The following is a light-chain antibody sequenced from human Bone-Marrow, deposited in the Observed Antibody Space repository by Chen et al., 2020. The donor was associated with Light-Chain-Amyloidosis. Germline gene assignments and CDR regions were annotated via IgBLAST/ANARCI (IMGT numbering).Light chain of an antibody. CDR2: EVT. V-gene: IGLV2-14*01. CDR1: SSDVGGDNH. CDR3: SSCTITNTLV. J-gene: IGLJ1*01. Sequence: QSALTQPASVSGSPGQSITISCTGTSSDVGGDNHVSWYQQHPDKAPKLMIYEVTNRPSWVPARFSGSKSDHTASLTISRLQTEDEADYFCSSCTITNTLVFGSGTRVTVL.